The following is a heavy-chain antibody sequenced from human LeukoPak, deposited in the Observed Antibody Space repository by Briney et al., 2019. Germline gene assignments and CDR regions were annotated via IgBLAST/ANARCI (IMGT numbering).Heavy chain of an antibody. J-gene: IGHJ4*02. CDR3: ANIYSTPSGFDY. Sequence: GGSLRLSCVASGFDFNNAWMGWVRQDSGKGLEWLGRIKRNVDGATTDYAASVKGRFTFSRDDSKDTLYLQMNSLRAEDTAVYYCANIYSTPSGFDYWGQGTLVTVSS. D-gene: IGHD4-11*01. CDR1: GFDFNNAW. CDR2: IKRNVDGATT. V-gene: IGHV3-15*01.